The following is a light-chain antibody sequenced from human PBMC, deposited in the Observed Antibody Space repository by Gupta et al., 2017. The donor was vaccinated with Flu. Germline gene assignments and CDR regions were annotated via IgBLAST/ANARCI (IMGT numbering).Light chain of an antibody. CDR1: KDIDNY. CDR3: QQYDSYPIT. J-gene: IGKJ5*01. V-gene: IGKV1-16*01. CDR2: TAS. Sequence: QTTPSPSSLSASVGDSVTITCRASKDIDNYLAWIQQKPGKAPKSLIYTASPLQSGVPARFSGSGSGTDFTLKISSLQPEDVATYYCQQYDSYPITFGQGTRLEIK.